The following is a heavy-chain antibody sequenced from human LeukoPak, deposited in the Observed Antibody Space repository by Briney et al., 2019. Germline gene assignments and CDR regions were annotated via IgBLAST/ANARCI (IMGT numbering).Heavy chain of an antibody. Sequence: ASVKVSCKASGFTFTRYYIHWVRQAPGQGLEWMGWISAYNGNTNYAQKFQGRVTMTTDTSTSTAYMELRSLKFDDTAVYYCARDLLRDGYNFDYWGQGTLVTVSS. CDR2: ISAYNGNT. CDR3: ARDLLRDGYNFDY. CDR1: GFTFTRYY. J-gene: IGHJ4*02. V-gene: IGHV1-18*04. D-gene: IGHD5-24*01.